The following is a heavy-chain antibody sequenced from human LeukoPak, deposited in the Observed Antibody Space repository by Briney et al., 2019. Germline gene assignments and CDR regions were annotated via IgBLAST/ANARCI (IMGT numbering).Heavy chain of an antibody. D-gene: IGHD6-13*01. CDR2: VSDSGTNT. Sequence: GGSLRPSCAASGFTFSSYAMTWVRQAPGKGLEWVSSVSDSGTNTYYADSVKDRFTISRDNSKNTLYLQMSSLRAEDTAVYYCAKARMGSSLFDYWGQGTLVTVSS. J-gene: IGHJ4*02. V-gene: IGHV3-23*01. CDR1: GFTFSSYA. CDR3: AKARMGSSLFDY.